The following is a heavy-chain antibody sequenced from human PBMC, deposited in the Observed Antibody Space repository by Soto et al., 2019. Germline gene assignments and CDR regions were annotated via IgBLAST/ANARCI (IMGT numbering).Heavy chain of an antibody. CDR2: ISIDGTRT. CDR1: GFSLYSYV. D-gene: IGHD6-13*01. CDR3: VRDLGSSDLAP. J-gene: IGHJ5*02. V-gene: IGHV3-30*01. Sequence: QAQLVESGGGVVQPGGSLRLSCVASGFSLYSYVIHWVRQTPGKGLQWVAVISIDGTRTYYADSVKGRFTVSRDNSKNKQYLQMYGLTIEDKAIYYCVRDLGSSDLAPWGQGTLVTVSS.